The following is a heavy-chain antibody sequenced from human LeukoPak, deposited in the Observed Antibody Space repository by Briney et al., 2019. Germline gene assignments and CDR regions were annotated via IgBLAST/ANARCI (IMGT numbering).Heavy chain of an antibody. D-gene: IGHD6-13*01. Sequence: SETLSLTCAVYGGSFSGYYWSWIRQPPGKGLEWIGEINHSGSTNYNPSLKSRVTISVDTSRNQFSLKLSSVTAADTAVYYCARGAAGFLYYYYYMDVWGKGTTVTVSS. V-gene: IGHV4-34*01. CDR1: GGSFSGYY. CDR2: INHSGST. CDR3: ARGAAGFLYYYYYMDV. J-gene: IGHJ6*03.